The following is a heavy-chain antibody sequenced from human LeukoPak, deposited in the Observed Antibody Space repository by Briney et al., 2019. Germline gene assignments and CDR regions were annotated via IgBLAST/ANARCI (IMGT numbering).Heavy chain of an antibody. Sequence: GGSLRLSCAASGFTFSSYAMSWVRQAPGKGLEWVSVIYSGGSTYYADSVKGRFTISRDNSKNTLYLQMNSLRAEDTAVYYCARDAPTGGFDYWGQGTLVTVSS. V-gene: IGHV3-53*01. J-gene: IGHJ4*02. CDR2: IYSGGST. D-gene: IGHD3-16*01. CDR1: GFTFSSYA. CDR3: ARDAPTGGFDY.